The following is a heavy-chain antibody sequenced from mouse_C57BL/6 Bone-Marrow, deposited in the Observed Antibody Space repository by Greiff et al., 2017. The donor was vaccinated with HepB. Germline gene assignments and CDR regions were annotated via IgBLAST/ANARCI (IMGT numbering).Heavy chain of an antibody. V-gene: IGHV2-9*01. Sequence: VKLVESGPGLVAPSQSLSITCTVSGFSLTSYGVDWVRQPPGKGLEWLGVIWGGGSTNYNSALMSRLSISKDNSKSQAFLKMNRLQTDDTAMYYCARYGYDDGAWFAYWGQGTLVTVSA. D-gene: IGHD2-2*01. CDR2: IWGGGST. J-gene: IGHJ3*01. CDR3: ARYGYDDGAWFAY. CDR1: GFSLTSYG.